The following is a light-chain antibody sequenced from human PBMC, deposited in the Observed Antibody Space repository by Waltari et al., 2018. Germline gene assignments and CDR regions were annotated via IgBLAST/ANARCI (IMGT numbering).Light chain of an antibody. V-gene: IGKV1-16*01. Sequence: DVQMTQSPSSISASVGDRVTITCRASRGIGHYFAWFQQKPGKAPRSLIYAASTLQSGAPSTFSGSGSGTQFALTISSLQPEDFATYYCQQSYSTPPYTFGQGTKLEIK. CDR3: QQSYSTPPYT. CDR1: RGIGHY. CDR2: AAS. J-gene: IGKJ2*01.